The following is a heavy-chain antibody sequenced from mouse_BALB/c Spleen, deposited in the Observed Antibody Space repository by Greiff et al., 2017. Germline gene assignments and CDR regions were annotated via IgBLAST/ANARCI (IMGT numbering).Heavy chain of an antibody. J-gene: IGHJ4*01. CDR1: GFSLTSYG. CDR2: IWSGGST. CDR3: ARKDRYDTYAMDY. V-gene: IGHV2-2*02. Sequence: VKLMESGPGLVQPSQSLSITCTVSGFSLTSYGVHWVRQSPGKGLEWLGVIWSGGSTDYNAAFISRLSISKDNSKSQVFFKMNSLQANDTAIYYWARKDRYDTYAMDYWGQGTSVTVSS. D-gene: IGHD2-14*01.